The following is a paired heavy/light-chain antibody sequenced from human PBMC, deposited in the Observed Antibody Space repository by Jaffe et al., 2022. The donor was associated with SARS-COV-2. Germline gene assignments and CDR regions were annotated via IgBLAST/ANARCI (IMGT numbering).Heavy chain of an antibody. CDR3: ARGGASYRNSHKVGMDV. CDR2: ISYDGSNK. D-gene: IGHD3-16*02. J-gene: IGHJ6*02. V-gene: IGHV3-30-3*01. Sequence: QVQLVESGGGVVQPGRSLRLSCAASGFTFSSYAMHWVRQAPGKGLEWVAVISYDGSNKYYADSVKGRFTISRDNSKNTLYLQMNSLRAEDTAVYYCARGGASYRNSHKVGMDVWGQGTTVTVSS. CDR1: GFTFSSYA.
Light chain of an antibody. CDR2: WAS. CDR1: QSVLYSSNNKNY. CDR3: QQYYSTPPWP. J-gene: IGKJ1*01. Sequence: DIVMTQSPDSLAVSLGERATINCKSSQSVLYSSNNKNYLAWYQQKPGQPPKLLIYWASTRESGVPDRFSGSGSGTDFTLTISSLQAEDVAVYYCQQYYSTPPWPFGQGTKVEIK. V-gene: IGKV4-1*01.